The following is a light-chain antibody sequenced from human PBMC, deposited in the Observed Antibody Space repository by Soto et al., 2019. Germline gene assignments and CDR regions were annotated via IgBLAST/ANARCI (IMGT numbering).Light chain of an antibody. Sequence: QSVLTQPASVSGSPGQSITISCTGTSSDVGSYNLVSWYQQHPGKAPKLMIYEGSKRPSGDSNRFSGSKSGNADSLTISGLQAEDEADYYCCSYAGSSSLVFGGGTKLTVL. CDR1: SSDVGSYNL. V-gene: IGLV2-23*01. J-gene: IGLJ2*01. CDR3: CSYAGSSSLV. CDR2: EGS.